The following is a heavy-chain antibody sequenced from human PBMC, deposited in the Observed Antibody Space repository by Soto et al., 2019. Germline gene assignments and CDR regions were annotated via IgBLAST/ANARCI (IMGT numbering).Heavy chain of an antibody. CDR1: GFTFSSYG. J-gene: IGHJ4*02. Sequence: QVQLVESGGGVVQPGRSLRLSCAASGFTFSSYGMHWVRQAPGKGLEWVAVISYDGSNKYYADSVKGRFTISRDNSKNTLYLKMSSLSAEDKAGYCCAPWFGAFDYWGQGTLVTVSS. CDR3: APWFGAFDY. V-gene: IGHV3-30*03. CDR2: ISYDGSNK. D-gene: IGHD3-10*01.